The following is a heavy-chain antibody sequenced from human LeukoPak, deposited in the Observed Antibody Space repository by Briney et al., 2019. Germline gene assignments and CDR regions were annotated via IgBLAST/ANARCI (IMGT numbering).Heavy chain of an antibody. CDR3: TRDQGSSWSLFDY. J-gene: IGHJ4*02. CDR1: GFIISTFA. V-gene: IGHV3-49*04. Sequence: PGGSLRLSCTASGFIISTFAMAWVRQAPGKGLEWVGFTRSKAYGGTTEYAASVKGRFTVSRDDSKSIAYLQMNSLKTEDTAVYYCTRDQGSSWSLFDYWGQGTLVTVSS. CDR2: TRSKAYGGTT. D-gene: IGHD6-13*01.